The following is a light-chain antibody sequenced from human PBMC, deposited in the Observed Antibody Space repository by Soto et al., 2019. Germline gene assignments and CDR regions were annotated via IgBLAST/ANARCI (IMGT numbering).Light chain of an antibody. J-gene: IGLJ1*01. Sequence: QPVLTQPPSASGTPGQRVTISCSGSSSNIGSKTVNWYQQLPGTSPKLLIYSNYQRPSGVPDRFSGSKSGTSASLAISGLQSEDEADYYCSAWDASLNGYVFGTGTKVT. V-gene: IGLV1-44*01. CDR2: SNY. CDR3: SAWDASLNGYV. CDR1: SSNIGSKT.